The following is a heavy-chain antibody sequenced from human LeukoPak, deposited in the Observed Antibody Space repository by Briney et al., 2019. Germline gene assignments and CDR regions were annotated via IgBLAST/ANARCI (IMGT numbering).Heavy chain of an antibody. V-gene: IGHV4-34*01. CDR1: GGSFSGYY. J-gene: IGHJ4*02. Sequence: KPSETLSLTCAVYGGSFSGYYWSWIRQPSGKGREWIREINHSIRNNYTANRQCRVTISVDTSKNQFYLKLRSVTAADTAVYYCARDSGYFYYFDYWGQGTLVTVSS. D-gene: IGHD5-12*01. CDR3: ARDSGYFYYFDY. CDR2: INHSIRN.